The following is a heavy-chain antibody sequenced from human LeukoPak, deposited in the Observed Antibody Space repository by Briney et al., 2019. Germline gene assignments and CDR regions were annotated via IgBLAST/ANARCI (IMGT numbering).Heavy chain of an antibody. CDR2: IHSSGYT. V-gene: IGHV4-4*09. Sequence: SETLSLTCTVSGGSISSYYWSWIRQPPGQGLEWIAYIHSSGYTNYNPSLKSRVTISVDTSKNQFSLKVTSVTAADTAVYYCAKRQGPNSGSYDYFDPWGQGTLVAVSS. CDR1: GGSISSYY. J-gene: IGHJ5*02. D-gene: IGHD1-26*01. CDR3: AKRQGPNSGSYDYFDP.